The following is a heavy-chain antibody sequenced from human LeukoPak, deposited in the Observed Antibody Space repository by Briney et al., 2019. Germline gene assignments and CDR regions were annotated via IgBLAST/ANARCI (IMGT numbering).Heavy chain of an antibody. J-gene: IGHJ4*02. CDR1: GGSFSGYY. Sequence: SETLSLTCAVYGGSFSGYYWSWIRQPPGKGLEWIGEINHSGSTNYNPSLKSRVTISVDTSKNQFSLKLSSVTAADTAVYYCARVQWLVPFDYWGQGTLVTVSS. CDR2: INHSGST. D-gene: IGHD6-19*01. CDR3: ARVQWLVPFDY. V-gene: IGHV4-34*01.